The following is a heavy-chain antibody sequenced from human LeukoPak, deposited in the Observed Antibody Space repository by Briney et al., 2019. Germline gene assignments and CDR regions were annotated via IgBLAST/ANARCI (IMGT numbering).Heavy chain of an antibody. CDR1: GYTFTGYY. Sequence: ASVKVSCKASGYTFTGYYMHWVRQAPGQGLEWMGRINPNSGGTNYAQKFQGRVTMTRDTSISTAYMELSRLRSDDTAVYYCARAPMKYYDILTGPAFDIWGQGTMVTVSS. D-gene: IGHD3-9*01. J-gene: IGHJ3*02. CDR2: INPNSGGT. CDR3: ARAPMKYYDILTGPAFDI. V-gene: IGHV1-2*06.